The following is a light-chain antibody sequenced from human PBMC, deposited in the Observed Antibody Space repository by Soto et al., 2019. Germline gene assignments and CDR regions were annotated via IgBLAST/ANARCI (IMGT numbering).Light chain of an antibody. J-gene: IGKJ1*01. CDR1: QSVSSSY. CDR2: GAF. CDR3: RQYVSSPRT. V-gene: IGKV3-20*01. Sequence: IVLTQSPGTLSLSPGERATLSCRASQSVSSSYLAWYQRQPGEAHLLLIYGAFSRATGIPGRFSGSGSGTDFPLTISRLEPEDFAVYYCRQYVSSPRTFGHGSKVEIK.